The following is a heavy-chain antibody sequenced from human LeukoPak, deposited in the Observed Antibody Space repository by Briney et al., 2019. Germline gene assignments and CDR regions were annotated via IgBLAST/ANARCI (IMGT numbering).Heavy chain of an antibody. Sequence: ASVKVSCKASGGTVSSYAISWVRQAPGQGREWMGRIIPILVIANYAPKFQGRVTITTDKYTCTAYMELSSLRSEDTAVYYCARDKYSSSSLYNWFDPWGQGTLVTVSS. CDR3: ARDKYSSSSLYNWFDP. J-gene: IGHJ5*02. CDR1: GGTVSSYA. CDR2: IIPILVIA. V-gene: IGHV1-69*04. D-gene: IGHD6-6*01.